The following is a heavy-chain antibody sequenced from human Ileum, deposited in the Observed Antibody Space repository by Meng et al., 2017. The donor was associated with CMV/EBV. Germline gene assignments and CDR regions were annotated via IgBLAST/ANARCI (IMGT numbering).Heavy chain of an antibody. CDR1: GGSFSSFY. Sequence: SETLSLTCTVSGGSFSSFYWSWIRQPPGKGLEWIGYISYSGSTNYNPSLKSRVTISLDTTKNQCSLRLSSVPAADTAVYYCAGGGGYSSGWLSWGQGTLVTVAS. V-gene: IGHV4-59*01. D-gene: IGHD6-19*01. J-gene: IGHJ5*02. CDR2: ISYSGST. CDR3: AGGGGYSSGWLS.